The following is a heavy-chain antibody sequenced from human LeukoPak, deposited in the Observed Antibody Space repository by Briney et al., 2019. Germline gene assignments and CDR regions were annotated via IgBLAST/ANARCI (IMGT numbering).Heavy chain of an antibody. CDR2: IYNGGST. D-gene: IGHD6-6*01. CDR1: GFTVSSNY. Sequence: PGGSLRLSCAASGFTVSSNYMSWVRQAPGKGLEWVSVIYNGGSTYYSDSVNGRFTISRDNSKNALYLQMNSLRAEDTSVYYCAREYSSSAEYYYYIDVWGKGTTVTVSS. CDR3: AREYSSSAEYYYYIDV. V-gene: IGHV3-53*01. J-gene: IGHJ6*03.